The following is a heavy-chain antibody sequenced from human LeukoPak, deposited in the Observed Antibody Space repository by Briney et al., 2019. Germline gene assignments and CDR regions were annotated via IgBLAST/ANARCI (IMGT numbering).Heavy chain of an antibody. D-gene: IGHD3-22*01. CDR2: ISWNSGTI. V-gene: IGHV3-9*03. CDR1: GFTFNDYA. Sequence: GGSLRPSCVASGFTFNDYAMHWVRQAPGKGLEWVSGISWNSGTIGYADSVKGRFTISRGNAKNSLYLQMNSLRAEDMAFYYCAKDYYYDSSGYTYFDYWGQGALVTVSS. J-gene: IGHJ4*02. CDR3: AKDYYYDSSGYTYFDY.